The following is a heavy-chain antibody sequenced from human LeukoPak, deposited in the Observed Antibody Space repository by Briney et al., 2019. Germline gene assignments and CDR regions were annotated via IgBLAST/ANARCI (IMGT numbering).Heavy chain of an antibody. CDR2: ISAYNGNT. J-gene: IGHJ4*02. Sequence: ASVKVSCKASGYTFTSYGISWVRQAPGQGLEWMGWISAYNGNTNYAQKLQGRVTTTTDTSTSTAYMELRSLRSDDTAVYYCARVGYDFWSGYSSYYFDYWGQGTLVTVSS. D-gene: IGHD3-3*01. CDR3: ARVGYDFWSGYSSYYFDY. V-gene: IGHV1-18*01. CDR1: GYTFTSYG.